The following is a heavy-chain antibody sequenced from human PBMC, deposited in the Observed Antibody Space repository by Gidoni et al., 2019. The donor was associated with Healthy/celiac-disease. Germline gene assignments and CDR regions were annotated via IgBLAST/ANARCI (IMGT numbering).Heavy chain of an antibody. V-gene: IGHV3-7*03. Sequence: EVQLVESGGGLVQPGGSLRLSCAASGFTFSSYWMSWVRQAPGKGLEWGANIKQDGSEKYYVDSVKGRFTISRDNAKNSLYLQMNSLRAEDTAVYYCARRPVGRGDAFDIWGQGTMVTVSS. J-gene: IGHJ3*02. CDR3: ARRPVGRGDAFDI. CDR2: IKQDGSEK. CDR1: GFTFSSYW. D-gene: IGHD3-10*01.